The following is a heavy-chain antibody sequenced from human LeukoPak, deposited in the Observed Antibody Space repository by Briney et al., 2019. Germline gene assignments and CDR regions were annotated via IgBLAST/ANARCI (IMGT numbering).Heavy chain of an antibody. D-gene: IGHD5-24*01. Sequence: GGSLRLSCAASGFNFRNFDMHWVRQAPGKGLEWVAFIRSDGSNKYYADSMKGRFTISRDNSKNSLYLQMSSLRAEDTAVYYCARDRTVMEMSTEIDYWGQGTLVTVSS. J-gene: IGHJ4*02. CDR2: IRSDGSNK. CDR3: ARDRTVMEMSTEIDY. V-gene: IGHV3-30*02. CDR1: GFNFRNFD.